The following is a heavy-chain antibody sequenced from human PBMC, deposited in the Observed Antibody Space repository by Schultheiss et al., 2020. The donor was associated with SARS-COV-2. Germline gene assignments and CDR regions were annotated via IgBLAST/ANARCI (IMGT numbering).Heavy chain of an antibody. D-gene: IGHD7-27*01. CDR3: AREEGLGYYFDY. J-gene: IGHJ4*02. CDR2: IYYSGST. Sequence: GSLRLSCTVSGGSISSYYWSWIRQPPGKGLEWIGYIYYSGSTNYNPSLKSRVTISVDTSKNQFSLKLSSVTAADTAVYYCAREEGLGYYFDYWGQGTLVTVSS. V-gene: IGHV4-59*01. CDR1: GGSISSYY.